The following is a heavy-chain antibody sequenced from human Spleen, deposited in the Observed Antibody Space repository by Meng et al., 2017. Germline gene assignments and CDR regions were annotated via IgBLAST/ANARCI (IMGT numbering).Heavy chain of an antibody. V-gene: IGHV4-34*01. CDR1: GGSFSGYY. D-gene: IGHD6-13*01. J-gene: IGHJ4*02. CDR3: ARSIAAVPFDY. Sequence: QVQLQQWGAGLLKPSETLSLPCAVYGGSFSGYYWSWIRQPPGKGLEWIGEINHSGSTNYNPSLKSRVTISVDTSKNQFSLKLSSVTAADTAVYYCARSIAAVPFDYWGQGTLVTVSS. CDR2: INHSGST.